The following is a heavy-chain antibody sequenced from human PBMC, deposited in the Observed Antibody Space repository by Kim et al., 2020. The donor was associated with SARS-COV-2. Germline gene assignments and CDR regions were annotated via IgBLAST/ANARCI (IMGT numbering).Heavy chain of an antibody. J-gene: IGHJ4*01. Sequence: GGSLRLSCAASGFPFSTYAMHWVRQAPGRGLVWVSRISSSGSSTSYADSVKGRFTISRDNSKNTLYLQMNNLRLEDTAVYYCARDACTRGWSDFDYLG. CDR3: ARDACTRGWSDFDY. CDR2: ISSSGSST. CDR1: GFPFSTYA. D-gene: IGHD6-19*01. V-gene: IGHV3-74*01.